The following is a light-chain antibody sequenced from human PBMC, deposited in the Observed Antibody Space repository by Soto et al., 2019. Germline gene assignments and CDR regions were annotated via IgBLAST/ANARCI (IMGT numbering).Light chain of an antibody. CDR3: QTWGTGTWV. Sequence: QLVLTQSPSASASLGGSVKLTCTLSSGHSSYSIAWHQQQPEKGPRYLMKLKSDGSHSKGDGIPDRFSGSSSGAERYLIISSLRSEDEADSYCQTWGTGTWVFGGGTKVTVL. V-gene: IGLV4-69*01. J-gene: IGLJ3*02. CDR2: LKSDGSH. CDR1: SGHSSYS.